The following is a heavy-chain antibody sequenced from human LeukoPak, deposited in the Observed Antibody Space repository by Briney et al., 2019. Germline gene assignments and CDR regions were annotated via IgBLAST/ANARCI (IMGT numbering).Heavy chain of an antibody. Sequence: GGFLRLSCAASGFTFSSYAMSWVRQAPGKGLEWVSTITGSGGGTYYADSVKGRFTISRDNSKNTLYLQINSLRPEDTAVCYCAKDSSGSYSHFNYWGQGTLVTVSS. J-gene: IGHJ4*02. CDR1: GFTFSSYA. CDR2: ITGSGGGT. CDR3: AKDSSGSYSHFNY. D-gene: IGHD3-22*01. V-gene: IGHV3-23*01.